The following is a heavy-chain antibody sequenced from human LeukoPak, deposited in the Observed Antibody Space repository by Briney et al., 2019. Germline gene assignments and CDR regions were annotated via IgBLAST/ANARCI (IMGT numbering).Heavy chain of an antibody. D-gene: IGHD5-24*01. Sequence: GASVKVSCKASGGTFSSYAISWVRQAPGQGLEWMGRIIPILGIANYAQKFQGSVTITADKSTSTAYMELSSLRSEDTAVYYCARDELRGYNYWGQGTLVTVSS. CDR3: ARDELRGYNY. J-gene: IGHJ4*02. CDR1: GGTFSSYA. V-gene: IGHV1-69*04. CDR2: IIPILGIA.